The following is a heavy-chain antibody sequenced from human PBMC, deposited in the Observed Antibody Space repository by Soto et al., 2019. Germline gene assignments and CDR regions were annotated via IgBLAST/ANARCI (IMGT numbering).Heavy chain of an antibody. CDR1: GFTFSSYS. CDR3: ARDYPSYYYGSSGEFDY. D-gene: IGHD3-10*01. J-gene: IGHJ4*02. Sequence: EVQLVESGGGLVKPGGSLRLSCAASGFTFSSYSMNWVRQAPGKGLEWVSSISSSSSYIYYADSVKGRFTISRDNAKNSLYLQMNSLRAEDTAVYYCARDYPSYYYGSSGEFDYWGQGTLVTVSS. V-gene: IGHV3-21*01. CDR2: ISSSSSYI.